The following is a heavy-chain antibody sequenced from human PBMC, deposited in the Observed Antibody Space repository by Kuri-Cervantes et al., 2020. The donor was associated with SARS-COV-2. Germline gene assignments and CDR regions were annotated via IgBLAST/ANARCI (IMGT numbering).Heavy chain of an antibody. CDR1: GYTFTSYG. D-gene: IGHD5-18*01. Sequence: ASVKVSCKASGYTFTSYGISWVRQAPGQGLEWMGWINPNSGGTNYAQKFQGRVTMTRDTSISTAYMELGRLRSDDTAVYYCARVELWPLLNPFFDYWGQGTLVTVSS. V-gene: IGHV1-2*02. CDR3: ARVELWPLLNPFFDY. CDR2: INPNSGGT. J-gene: IGHJ4*02.